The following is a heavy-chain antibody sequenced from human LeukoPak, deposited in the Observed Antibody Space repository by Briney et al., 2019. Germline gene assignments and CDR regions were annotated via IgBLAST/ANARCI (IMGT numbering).Heavy chain of an antibody. CDR2: INPSGGST. CDR3: ARDNSGVPAAIYYFDY. CDR1: GYTFTSYY. V-gene: IGHV1-46*01. J-gene: IGHJ4*02. D-gene: IGHD2-2*01. Sequence: ASVKVSCKASGYTFTSYYMHWVRQAPGQGLEWMGIINPSGGSTSYAQKFQGRVTMTRDTSTSTVYMELSSLRSEDTAVYYCARDNSGVPAAIYYFDYWGQGTLVTVYS.